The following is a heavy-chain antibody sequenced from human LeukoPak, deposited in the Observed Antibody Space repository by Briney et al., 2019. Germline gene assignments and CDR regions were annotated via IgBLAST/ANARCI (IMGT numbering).Heavy chain of an antibody. J-gene: IGHJ4*02. CDR3: ARGVMPDY. Sequence: GGSLRLSCAASGFTFSGYWKHWVRQAPGKGLMWVSRINSDGSSTTYADSVKGRFTISRGNAKNTLYLQMNSLRAEDTAVYYCARGVMPDYWGQGTLVTVSS. CDR2: INSDGSST. CDR1: GFTFSGYW. V-gene: IGHV3-74*01. D-gene: IGHD3-16*01.